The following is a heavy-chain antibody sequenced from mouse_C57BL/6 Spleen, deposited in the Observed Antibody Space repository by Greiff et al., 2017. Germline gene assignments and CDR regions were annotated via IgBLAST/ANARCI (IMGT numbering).Heavy chain of an antibody. CDR3: TRSLNWEYFDY. CDR2: IDPETGGT. CDR1: GYTFTDYE. D-gene: IGHD4-1*01. J-gene: IGHJ2*01. Sequence: QVQLKESGAELVRPGASVTLSCKASGYTFTDYEMHWVKQTPVHGLEWIGAIDPETGGTAYNQKFKGKAILTADNSSSTAYMELRSLTSEDSAVYYCTRSLNWEYFDYWGQGTTLTVSS. V-gene: IGHV1-15*01.